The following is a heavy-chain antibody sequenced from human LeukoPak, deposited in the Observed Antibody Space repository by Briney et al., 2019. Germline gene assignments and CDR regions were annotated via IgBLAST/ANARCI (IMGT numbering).Heavy chain of an antibody. CDR1: GGSFSGYY. V-gene: IGHV4-34*01. Sequence: SETLSLTXAVYGGSFSGYYWSWIRQPPGKGLEWMGEINHSGSTNYNPSLKSRVTISVDTSKNQFSLKLSSVTAADTAVYYCARGTYYYGSGSYNFDYWGQGTLVTVSS. CDR2: INHSGST. D-gene: IGHD3-10*01. CDR3: ARGTYYYGSGSYNFDY. J-gene: IGHJ4*02.